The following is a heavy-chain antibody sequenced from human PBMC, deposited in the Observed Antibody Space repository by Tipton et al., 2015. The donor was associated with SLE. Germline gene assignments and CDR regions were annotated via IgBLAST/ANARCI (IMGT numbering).Heavy chain of an antibody. CDR2: LYSGGST. J-gene: IGHJ1*01. V-gene: IGHV3-66*02. CDR3: ARVSVAGTFGGDFQV. CDR1: GFTFSNYW. Sequence: SLRLSCAASGFTFSNYWMSWVRQAPGKGLDWVSVLYSGGSTYYADSVKGRFTISRDSTKNTLYLQMNSLRVEDTAVYYCARVSVAGTFGGDFQVWGQGTLVTVAS. D-gene: IGHD3-16*01.